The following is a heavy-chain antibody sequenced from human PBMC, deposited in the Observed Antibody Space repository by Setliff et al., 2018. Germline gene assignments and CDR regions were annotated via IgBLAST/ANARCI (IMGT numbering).Heavy chain of an antibody. CDR1: GYTFAKYG. Sequence: ASVKVSCKAFGYTFAKYGTSWVRQAPGQGLEWMGWISAYNGNTNYAQRLRGRVTMTTDTSTNTAYMELRSLTSDDTAIYYCVRDRHSFVVPPEEAWFDPWGQGTLVTVSS. CDR3: VRDRHSFVVPPEEAWFDP. V-gene: IGHV1-18*01. D-gene: IGHD2-2*01. CDR2: ISAYNGNT. J-gene: IGHJ5*02.